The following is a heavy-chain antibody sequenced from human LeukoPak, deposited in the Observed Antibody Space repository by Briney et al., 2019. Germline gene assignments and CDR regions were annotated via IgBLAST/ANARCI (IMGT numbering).Heavy chain of an antibody. CDR3: VRGDYYDSSGYYWGEGTDY. CDR2: ISSNGGST. CDR1: GFTFSSYA. D-gene: IGHD3-22*01. V-gene: IGHV3-64D*09. J-gene: IGHJ4*02. Sequence: TGGSLRLSCSASGFTFSSYAMHWVRQAPGKGLEYVSAISSNGGSTYYADSVKGRFTISRDNSKNTLYLQMSSLRAEDTAVYYCVRGDYYDSSGYYWGEGTDYWGQGTLVTVSS.